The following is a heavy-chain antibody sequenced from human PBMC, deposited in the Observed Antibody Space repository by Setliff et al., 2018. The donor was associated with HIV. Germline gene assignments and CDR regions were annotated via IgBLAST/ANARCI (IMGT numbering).Heavy chain of an antibody. D-gene: IGHD3-3*01. V-gene: IGHV3-9*01. CDR1: GFTLDDYV. CDR3: ARDFLYFWEKGGFDI. CDR2: ISWSSGSI. J-gene: IGHJ3*02. Sequence: LSLSCVASGFTLDDYVMHWVRQAPGKGLEWVSGISWSSGSIDYVDSVKGRFTISRDNAKNSLYLQMNSLRAEDTAVYYCARDFLYFWEKGGFDIWGQGTMVTVSS.